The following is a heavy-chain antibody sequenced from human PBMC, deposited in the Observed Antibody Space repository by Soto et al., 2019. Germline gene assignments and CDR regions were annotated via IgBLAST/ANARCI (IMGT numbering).Heavy chain of an antibody. CDR1: GFTFSSYA. Sequence: GGSLRLSCAASGFTFSSYAMSWVRQAPGKGLEWVSAISGSGGSTYYADSVKGRFTISRENSKNTLYLQMNSLRAEDTAVYYCAKRRFEVPLRYYYYYGMDVWGQGTTVTVSS. J-gene: IGHJ6*02. V-gene: IGHV3-23*01. CDR3: AKRRFEVPLRYYYYYGMDV. CDR2: ISGSGGST. D-gene: IGHD1-1*01.